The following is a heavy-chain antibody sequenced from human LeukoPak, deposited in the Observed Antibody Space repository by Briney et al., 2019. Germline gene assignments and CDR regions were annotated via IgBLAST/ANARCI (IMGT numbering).Heavy chain of an antibody. J-gene: IGHJ6*03. CDR3: ARGGYGDYGRPPDYYYYYMDV. Sequence: SVKVSCKASGGTFSSYAISWVRQAPGQGLEWMGGIIPIFGTANYAQKFQGRVTITADKSTSTAYMELSSLRSEDTAVYYCARGGYGDYGRPPDYYYYYMDVWGKGTTVTVSS. V-gene: IGHV1-69*06. CDR2: IIPIFGTA. CDR1: GGTFSSYA. D-gene: IGHD4-17*01.